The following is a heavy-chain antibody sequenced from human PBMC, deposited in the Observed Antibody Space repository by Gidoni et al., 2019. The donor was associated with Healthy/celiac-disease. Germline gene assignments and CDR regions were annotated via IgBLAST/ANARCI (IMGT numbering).Heavy chain of an antibody. Sequence: EVQLVESGGGLVQPGRSLRLSCAASGFTFDDYAMHWVRQAPGKGLEWVSGIRWNSGSIGYADSVKGRFTISRDNAKNSLYLQMNSLRAEDTALYYCAKDKGKGSSWYYYYYGMDVWGQGTTVTVSS. CDR3: AKDKGKGSSWYYYYYGMDV. D-gene: IGHD6-13*01. CDR2: IRWNSGSI. J-gene: IGHJ6*02. V-gene: IGHV3-9*01. CDR1: GFTFDDYA.